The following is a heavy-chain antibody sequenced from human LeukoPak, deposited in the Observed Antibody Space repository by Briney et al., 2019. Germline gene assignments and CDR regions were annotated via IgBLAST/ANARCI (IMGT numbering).Heavy chain of an antibody. CDR3: AKDATSGSYLMFDY. Sequence: GGSLRLSCEGSRFSFSNYAMSWVRQAPGKGLEWVSAISGSGGSTYYADSVKGRFTISRDNSKNTLYLQMNSLRAEDTAVYYCAKDATSGSYLMFDYWGQGTLVTVSS. CDR1: RFSFSNYA. J-gene: IGHJ4*02. V-gene: IGHV3-23*01. D-gene: IGHD1-26*01. CDR2: ISGSGGST.